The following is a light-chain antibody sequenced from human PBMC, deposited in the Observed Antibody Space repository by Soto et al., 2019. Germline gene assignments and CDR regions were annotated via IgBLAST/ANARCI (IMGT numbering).Light chain of an antibody. CDR2: DVS. J-gene: IGKJ5*01. CDR1: QSARSS. V-gene: IGKV3-15*01. Sequence: EVVMTQSPATLSVSPWEREPLYCKASQSARSSLGWYQQKPGQPPRLLIHDVSIRATGIPARFNGSGSGTEFTLTISSLQSEDFAVYYCQQYNNWPPTFGQGTRLAI. CDR3: QQYNNWPPT.